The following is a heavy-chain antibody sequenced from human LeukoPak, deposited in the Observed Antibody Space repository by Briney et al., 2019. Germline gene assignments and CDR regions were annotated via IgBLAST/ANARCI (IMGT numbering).Heavy chain of an antibody. CDR2: ISYDGSNK. CDR1: GFTFSSYA. Sequence: GGSLRLSCAASGFTFSSYAMHWVRQAPGKGLEWVAVISYDGSNKYYADSVKGRFTISRDNSKNTLYLQINSLRAEDTAVYYCARGYSYGWTYYYYGMDVWGQGTTVTVSS. V-gene: IGHV3-30-3*01. J-gene: IGHJ6*02. D-gene: IGHD5-18*01. CDR3: ARGYSYGWTYYYYGMDV.